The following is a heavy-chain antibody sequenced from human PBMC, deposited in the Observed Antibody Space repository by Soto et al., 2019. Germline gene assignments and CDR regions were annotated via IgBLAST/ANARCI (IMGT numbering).Heavy chain of an antibody. CDR1: GYTLTELS. V-gene: IGHV1-24*01. CDR3: ATPAYYDSSGYYYVSGFFGY. Sequence: GASVKVSCKVSGYTLTELSMHWVRQAPGKGLEWMGGFDPEDGETIYAQKFQGRVTTTEDTSTDTAYMELSSLRSEDTAVYYCATPAYYDSSGYYYVSGFFGYWGQGTLVTVSS. CDR2: FDPEDGET. J-gene: IGHJ4*02. D-gene: IGHD3-22*01.